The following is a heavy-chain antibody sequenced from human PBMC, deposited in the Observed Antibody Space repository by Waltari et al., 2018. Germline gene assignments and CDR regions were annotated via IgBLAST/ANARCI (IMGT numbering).Heavy chain of an antibody. CDR3: ARGARVRRTLGERRYPPGIAAAGPQVRNSAIGFDY. Sequence: LKPSETLSLTCAVYGGSFSGYYWSWIRQPPGKGLEWIGEINHSGSTNYNPSLKSRVTISVDTSKNQFSLKLSSVTAADTAVYYCARGARVRRTLGERRYPPGIAAAGPQVRNSAIGFDYWGQGTLVTVSS. V-gene: IGHV4-34*01. CDR2: INHSGST. D-gene: IGHD6-13*01. CDR1: GGSFSGYY. J-gene: IGHJ4*02.